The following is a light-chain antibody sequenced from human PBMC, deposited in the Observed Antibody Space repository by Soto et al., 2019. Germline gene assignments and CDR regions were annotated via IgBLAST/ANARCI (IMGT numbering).Light chain of an antibody. V-gene: IGKV3-20*01. J-gene: IGKJ1*01. CDR1: QSINSAY. CDR3: QKYYDSPR. Sequence: EIVLTQSPGTLSLSPGDRATLSCRASQSINSAYLAWYQQKPGQAPRLLIYGASSRFTGIPDRFGGSGSGTDFTLTISRLEPEDFAVYYCQKYYDSPRFGQGTQVEIK. CDR2: GAS.